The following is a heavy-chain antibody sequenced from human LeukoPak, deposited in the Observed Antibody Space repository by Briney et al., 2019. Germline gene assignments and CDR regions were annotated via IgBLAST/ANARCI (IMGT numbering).Heavy chain of an antibody. V-gene: IGHV4-4*07. J-gene: IGHJ3*02. Sequence: SETLSLTCTVSGGSISSYYWSWIRQPAGKGLEWIGRIYTSGSTNYNPSLKSRVTMSVDTSKNQFSLKLSSVTAADTAVYYCARNNCPSCCHRAVGAFDIWGQGTMVTVSS. CDR1: GGSISSYY. CDR3: ARNNCPSCCHRAVGAFDI. CDR2: IYTSGST. D-gene: IGHD2-2*01.